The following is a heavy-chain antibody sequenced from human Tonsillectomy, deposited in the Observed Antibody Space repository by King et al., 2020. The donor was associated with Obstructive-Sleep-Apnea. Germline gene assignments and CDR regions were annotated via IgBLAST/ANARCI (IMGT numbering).Heavy chain of an antibody. J-gene: IGHJ2*01. V-gene: IGHV4-59*01. Sequence: VQLQESGPGLVKPSETLSLTCSVSGGSISSYYWSWIRQPPGKGLEWIGYIYYSGSTNYNPSLKSRVTISVDTSKNQFSLKLSSVTAADTAVYYCARGRDDSSGIVPDWYFDLWGRGTLVTVSS. CDR1: GGSISSYY. CDR3: ARGRDDSSGIVPDWYFDL. D-gene: IGHD3-22*01. CDR2: IYYSGST.